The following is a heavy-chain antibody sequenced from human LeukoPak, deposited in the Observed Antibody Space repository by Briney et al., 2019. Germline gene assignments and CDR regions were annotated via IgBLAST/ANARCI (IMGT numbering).Heavy chain of an antibody. D-gene: IGHD6-13*01. CDR1: WINLCGYC. Sequence: GSPRPFFASSWINLCGYCIGRVRPTSREGPEWGLGIYWNGGSTGYADSVKGRFTISRDNAKNSLYLQMNSLRAEDTALYYCARVSIAAAGNKGGRFDYWGQGTLVTVSS. CDR2: IYWNGGST. CDR3: ARVSIAAAGNKGGRFDY. V-gene: IGHV3-20*03. J-gene: IGHJ4*02.